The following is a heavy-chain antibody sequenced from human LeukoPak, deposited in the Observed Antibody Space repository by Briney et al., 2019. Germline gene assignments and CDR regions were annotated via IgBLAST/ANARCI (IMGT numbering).Heavy chain of an antibody. CDR2: IYSDGRT. V-gene: IGHV3-53*01. Sequence: GGSLRLSCATTGFIVSSDYMSWVRQAPGKGLEWVSTIYSDGRTYYAGSVKGRFAISRDNSRKTLYLQMNNLRAEDTAGYYCARGSYGAYDYWGQGSLVTVSS. J-gene: IGHJ4*02. CDR3: ARGSYGAYDY. D-gene: IGHD4-17*01. CDR1: GFIVSSDY.